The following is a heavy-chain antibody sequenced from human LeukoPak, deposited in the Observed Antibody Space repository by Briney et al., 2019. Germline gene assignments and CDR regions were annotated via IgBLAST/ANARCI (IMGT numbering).Heavy chain of an antibody. CDR3: TRMTTGHDY. Sequence: SETLSLTCAVSGVSFNDYYWSWVRRTPGKGLEWIGEINHSGYTNDSPSLKSRVTISIDTSRKQFSLNLRSVTVADTGIYYCTRMTTGHDYWAQGTLDTVSS. D-gene: IGHD4-17*01. CDR2: INHSGYT. J-gene: IGHJ4*02. CDR1: GVSFNDYY. V-gene: IGHV4-34*01.